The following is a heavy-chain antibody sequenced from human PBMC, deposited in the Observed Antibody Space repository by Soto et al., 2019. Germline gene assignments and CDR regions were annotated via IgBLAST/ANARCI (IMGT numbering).Heavy chain of an antibody. V-gene: IGHV3-7*01. CDR3: ARVAYGNGWIFDY. Sequence: PGGSLRLSWAASGFRSSSYWISWVRPASGKGLEWVANIKQDGSEKYYVDSVKGRFTLSRDNAKNSLQLQMSSLRDEDTAIYFCARVAYGNGWIFDYWGQGTLVTVSS. D-gene: IGHD6-19*01. CDR1: GFRSSSYW. CDR2: IKQDGSEK. J-gene: IGHJ4*01.